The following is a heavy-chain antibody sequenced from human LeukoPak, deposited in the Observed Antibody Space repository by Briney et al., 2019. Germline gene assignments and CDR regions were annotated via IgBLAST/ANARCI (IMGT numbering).Heavy chain of an antibody. Sequence: PGGSLRLSCAASGFTFSSYAMSWVRQAPGKGLEWVSAISGSGGSTYYVDSVKGRFTISRDNSKNTLYLQMNSLRAEDTAVYYCAKVFPTWPGIAVAGRPGGGLDWFDPGAREPWSPSPQ. V-gene: IGHV3-23*01. J-gene: IGHJ5*02. D-gene: IGHD6-19*01. CDR2: ISGSGGST. CDR1: GFTFSSYA. CDR3: AKVFPTWPGIAVAGRPGGGLDWFDP.